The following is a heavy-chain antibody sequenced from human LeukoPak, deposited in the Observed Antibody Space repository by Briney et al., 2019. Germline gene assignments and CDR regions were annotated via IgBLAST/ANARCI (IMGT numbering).Heavy chain of an antibody. CDR2: ISWNSGSI. J-gene: IGHJ3*02. Sequence: GGSLRLSCAASGFTSDDYAMHWVRQAPGKGLEWVSGISWNSGSIGYADSVKGRFTISRDNAKNSLYLQMNSLRAEDTALYYCAKSEMSQIVLSAFDIWGQGTMVTVSS. CDR3: AKSEMSQIVLSAFDI. CDR1: GFTSDDYA. D-gene: IGHD5/OR15-5a*01. V-gene: IGHV3-9*02.